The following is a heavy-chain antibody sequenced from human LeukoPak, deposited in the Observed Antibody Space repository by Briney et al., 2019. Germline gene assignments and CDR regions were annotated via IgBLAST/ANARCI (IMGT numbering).Heavy chain of an antibody. CDR2: ISAYNGNT. CDR3: ARDPKIYGDYVEQNYFDY. Sequence: GASVKVSCKASGYTFTNYGISWVRQAPGQGLEWMGWISAYNGNTNYAQKLQGRVTMTTDTSTSTAYMELRSLRSDDTAVYYCARDPKIYGDYVEQNYFDYWGQGTLVTVSS. CDR1: GYTFTNYG. D-gene: IGHD4-17*01. J-gene: IGHJ4*02. V-gene: IGHV1-18*01.